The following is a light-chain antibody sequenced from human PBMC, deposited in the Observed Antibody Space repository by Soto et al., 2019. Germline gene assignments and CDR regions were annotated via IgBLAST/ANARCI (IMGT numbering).Light chain of an antibody. Sequence: IVLTHSPVSLSLSPGEKATLSCRASQSVSSNLAWYQQKPGQAPRLLIYGASTRATGIPARFSGSGSGTEFTLTISSLQSEDFVVYYCQQYNNWPWTFGQGTKVDIK. V-gene: IGKV3-15*01. CDR1: QSVSSN. CDR2: GAS. J-gene: IGKJ1*01. CDR3: QQYNNWPWT.